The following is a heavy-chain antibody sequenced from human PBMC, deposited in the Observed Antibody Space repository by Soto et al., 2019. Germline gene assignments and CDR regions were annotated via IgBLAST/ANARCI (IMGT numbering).Heavy chain of an antibody. V-gene: IGHV1-18*04. Sequence: QVQLVQSGAEVKKPGASVKVSCKAIGFIFNNYAISWVRQAPGQGLEWMGWISANSGNTNYAQKLQGRVTMTTDTSTSTDYMELRSLRSDDTAVYSCATDGNYDRSGRDFWGQGTLVTVSS. J-gene: IGHJ4*02. CDR1: GFIFNNYA. D-gene: IGHD3-22*01. CDR2: ISANSGNT. CDR3: ATDGNYDRSGRDF.